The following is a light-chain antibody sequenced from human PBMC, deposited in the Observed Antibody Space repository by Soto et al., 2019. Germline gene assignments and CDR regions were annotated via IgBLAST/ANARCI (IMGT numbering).Light chain of an antibody. CDR1: SSDVGGYNY. Sequence: QSALTHPLSVSGSPGHSVTISCTGTSSDVGGYNYVSWYQQHPGKAPKLMIYDVSKRPSGVPDRFSGSKSGNTASLTISGLQAEDEADYYCCSYAGSYNFYVFGTGTKVTVL. V-gene: IGLV2-11*01. CDR3: CSYAGSYNFYV. CDR2: DVS. J-gene: IGLJ1*01.